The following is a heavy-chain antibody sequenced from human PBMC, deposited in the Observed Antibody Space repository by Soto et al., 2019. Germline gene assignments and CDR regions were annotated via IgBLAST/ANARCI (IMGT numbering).Heavy chain of an antibody. J-gene: IGHJ4*02. D-gene: IGHD3-16*02. CDR3: AKALWELSPESYDS. CDR2: ISYDGGEK. Sequence: QVQLVESGGGVVQPGRSLRLSCAASGFTFSYYNMHWVRQAPGKGLEWVAVISYDGGEKYYADSVKGRFTISRDNSKNTLTLQMNSLRVDDTAVYYCAKALWELSPESYDSWGQGTLITVSS. CDR1: GFTFSYYN. V-gene: IGHV3-30*18.